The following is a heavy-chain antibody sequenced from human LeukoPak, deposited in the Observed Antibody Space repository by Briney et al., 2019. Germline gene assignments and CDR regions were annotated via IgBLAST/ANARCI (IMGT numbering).Heavy chain of an antibody. V-gene: IGHV1-46*01. J-gene: IGHJ4*02. D-gene: IGHD1-26*01. CDR1: GYTFTSYY. CDR2: INPSGGST. CDR3: ANGGSYYEFDY. Sequence: ASVTVSCKASGYTFTSYYMHWVRQAPGQGLEWMGIINPSGGSTSYAQKFQGRVTMTRDMSTSTVYMELSSLRSEDTAVYYCANGGSYYEFDYWGQGTPVTVSS.